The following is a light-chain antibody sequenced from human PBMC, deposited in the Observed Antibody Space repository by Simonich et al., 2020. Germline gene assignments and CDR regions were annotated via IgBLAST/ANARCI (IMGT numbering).Light chain of an antibody. Sequence: SYVLTQPPSVSVAPGKTARITCGGNNIGSKSVHWYQQKPGQAPVLVVYDDSDRPSGIPERFSGSKSGNTASLTISGLQAEDEADYYCSSYTSSSPWVFGGGTKLTVL. J-gene: IGLJ3*02. CDR2: DDS. V-gene: IGLV3-21*03. CDR1: NIGSKS. CDR3: SSYTSSSPWV.